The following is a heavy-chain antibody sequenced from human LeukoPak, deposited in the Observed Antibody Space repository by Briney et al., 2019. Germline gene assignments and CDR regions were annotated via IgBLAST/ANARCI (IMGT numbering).Heavy chain of an antibody. D-gene: IGHD5-18*01. V-gene: IGHV4-39*01. CDR2: IYYSGST. CDR3: ASLRERSYYTRGFDY. Sequence: SETLSLTCTVSGGSISSSSYYWGWIRQPPGKGLEWIGSIYYSGSTYYNPSLKSRVTISVDTSKNQFSLKLSSVTAADTAVYYCASLRERSYYTRGFDYWGQGSLVTVSS. CDR1: GGSISSSSYY. J-gene: IGHJ4*02.